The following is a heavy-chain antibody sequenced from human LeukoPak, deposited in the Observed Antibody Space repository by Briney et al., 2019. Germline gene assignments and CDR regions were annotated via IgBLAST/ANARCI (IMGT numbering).Heavy chain of an antibody. D-gene: IGHD3-10*01. V-gene: IGHV1-18*01. J-gene: IGHJ4*02. CDR3: ARYTALIITPGGPDY. CDR1: GYIFASYG. Sequence: ASVKVSCKASGYIFASYGISWVRQAPGQGLEWMGWISAYNGDTKYAQNLQGRVTLTTDTSTGTAYMELRSLTSDDTALYYCARYTALIITPGGPDYWGRGTLITVSS. CDR2: ISAYNGDT.